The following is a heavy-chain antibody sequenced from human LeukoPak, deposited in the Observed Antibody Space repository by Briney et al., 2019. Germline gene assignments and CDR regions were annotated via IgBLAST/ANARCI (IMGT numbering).Heavy chain of an antibody. CDR1: GFTVSNNY. D-gene: IGHD1-26*01. CDR2: IYSGGST. Sequence: PGGSLRLSCAASGFTVSNNYMSWVRQAPGKGLEWVSVIYSGGSTYYADSVKGRFIISRDNYKITLYLQMNSLRAEDTAVYYCVRVEYSGSHYLFDLWGQGTLVTVSS. V-gene: IGHV3-53*01. J-gene: IGHJ4*02. CDR3: VRVEYSGSHYLFDL.